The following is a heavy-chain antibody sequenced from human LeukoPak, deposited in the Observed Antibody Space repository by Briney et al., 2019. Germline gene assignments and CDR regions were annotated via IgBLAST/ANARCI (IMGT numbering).Heavy chain of an antibody. CDR2: IYSSGAT. V-gene: IGHV4-39*01. Sequence: SETLSLTCIVSGGSINSRSYYWGWIRQPPGKGLECVGNIYSSGATYYNPSLKSRLTISLDTSKSQFSLRLSSMTAADTAIYYCVQNIPGTVEHWGQGALVTVSS. D-gene: IGHD1-7*01. J-gene: IGHJ1*01. CDR1: GGSINSRSYY. CDR3: VQNIPGTVEH.